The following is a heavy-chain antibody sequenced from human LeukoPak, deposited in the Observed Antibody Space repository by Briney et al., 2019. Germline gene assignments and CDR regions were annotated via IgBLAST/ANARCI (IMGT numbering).Heavy chain of an antibody. Sequence: GGSLRLSCAASRFTFSSYAMNWVRQAPGKGLEWVSAISGSGGSIYYTDSVKGRFTISRDNARSSLYLQMNSLRAEDTAVYYCARSRPGTEAGQPNFDYWGQGTLVTVSS. CDR1: RFTFSSYA. D-gene: IGHD6-13*01. J-gene: IGHJ4*02. V-gene: IGHV3-23*01. CDR2: ISGSGGSI. CDR3: ARSRPGTEAGQPNFDY.